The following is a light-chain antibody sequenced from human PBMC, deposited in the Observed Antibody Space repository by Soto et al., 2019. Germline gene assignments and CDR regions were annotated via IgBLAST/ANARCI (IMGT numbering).Light chain of an antibody. CDR2: EVN. V-gene: IGLV2-8*01. CDR3: TSYAADRV. Sequence: QSVLTQPPSASGYPGQSVTISCNGTSSDVGTYNYVSWYQQHPGKVPKLIIYEVNKRPSGVPDRFSGSKSGNTASLTVSGLQPEDEADYYCTSYAADRVFGGGTKLTVL. J-gene: IGLJ3*02. CDR1: SSDVGTYNY.